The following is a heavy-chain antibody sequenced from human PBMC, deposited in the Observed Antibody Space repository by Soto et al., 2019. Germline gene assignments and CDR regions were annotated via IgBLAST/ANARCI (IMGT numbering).Heavy chain of an antibody. CDR1: GFTFDDYA. V-gene: IGHV3-9*01. CDR3: AKGVYSSSCDDAFDI. Sequence: EVQLVESGGGLVQPGRSLRLSCAASGFTFDDYAMHWVRQAPGKGLEWVSGISGNSGSIGYADSVKGRFTISKDNAKNSLYLQMNSLRAEDTALYYCAKGVYSSSCDDAFDIWGQGTMVTVSS. J-gene: IGHJ3*02. D-gene: IGHD6-13*01. CDR2: ISGNSGSI.